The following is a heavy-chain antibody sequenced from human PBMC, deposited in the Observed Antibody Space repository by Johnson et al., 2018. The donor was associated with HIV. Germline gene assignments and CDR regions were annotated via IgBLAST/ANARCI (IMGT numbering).Heavy chain of an antibody. V-gene: IGHV3-30-3*02. Sequence: QVQLVESGGGVVQPGRSLRLSCAASGFTFSNYPIHWVRQAPGKGLEWVAVMSYAGNKKYYADSVKGRFTISRDTSKNTLYLQMNDLRVEDTAVYYCAKCLWGSGLIDAFDVWGQGTMVTVSS. J-gene: IGHJ3*01. D-gene: IGHD6-25*01. CDR1: GFTFSNYP. CDR2: MSYAGNKK. CDR3: AKCLWGSGLIDAFDV.